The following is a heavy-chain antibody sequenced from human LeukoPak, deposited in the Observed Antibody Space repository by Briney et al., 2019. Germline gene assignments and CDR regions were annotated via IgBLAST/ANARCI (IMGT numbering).Heavy chain of an antibody. J-gene: IGHJ4*02. D-gene: IGHD2-21*02. V-gene: IGHV3-30*04. CDR2: ISYDGSNK. Sequence: GGSLRLSCAASGFTFSSYAMHWVRQAPGKGLEWVAVISYDGSNKYYADSVKGRFTISRDNSKNTLYLQMNSLRAEDTAVYYCAKGFRDSDYWGQGTLVTVSS. CDR1: GFTFSSYA. CDR3: AKGFRDSDY.